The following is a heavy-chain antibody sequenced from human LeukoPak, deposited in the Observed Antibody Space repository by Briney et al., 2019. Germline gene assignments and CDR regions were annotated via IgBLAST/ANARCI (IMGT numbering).Heavy chain of an antibody. V-gene: IGHV4-61*02. CDR2: IYTSGST. Sequence: SETLSLTCTVSGGSISSGSYYWSWIRQPAGKGLEWIGRIYTSGSTNYNPSLKSRVTISVDTSKNQFSLKRSSVTAADTAVYYCAGTTVSYYYYYMDVWGKGTTVTVSS. D-gene: IGHD4-17*01. CDR3: AGTTVSYYYYYMDV. J-gene: IGHJ6*03. CDR1: GGSISSGSYY.